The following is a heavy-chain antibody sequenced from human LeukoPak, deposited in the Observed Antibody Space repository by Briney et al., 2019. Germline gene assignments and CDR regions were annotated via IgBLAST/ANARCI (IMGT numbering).Heavy chain of an antibody. CDR2: ISTYNGNT. CDR1: GYTFTSFG. D-gene: IGHD1-26*01. Sequence: ASVKVSCKASGYTFTSFGISWVRQAPGQGLEWMGWISTYNGNTNYAQRLQGRVTMTTDTSTSTAYMELRSLRSDDTAIYYCAAVVGATDAFDIWGQGTMVTVSS. V-gene: IGHV1-18*01. CDR3: AAVVGATDAFDI. J-gene: IGHJ3*02.